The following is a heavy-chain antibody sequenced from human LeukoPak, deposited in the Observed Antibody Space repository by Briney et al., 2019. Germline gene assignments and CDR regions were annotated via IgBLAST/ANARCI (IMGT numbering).Heavy chain of an antibody. V-gene: IGHV3-23*01. Sequence: GGSLRLSCAAFGFTFKIYSMNWVRQAPGKGLEWVTSISLSGDKRGDNTFYAASVRGRFSISRDNSQNTVFLQMSSLRVDDTAAYYCVGTFTVFGVISTIAWGQGTLVTVSS. J-gene: IGHJ4*02. CDR1: GFTFKIYS. CDR3: VGTFTVFGVISTIA. D-gene: IGHD3-3*01. CDR2: ISLSGDKRGDNT.